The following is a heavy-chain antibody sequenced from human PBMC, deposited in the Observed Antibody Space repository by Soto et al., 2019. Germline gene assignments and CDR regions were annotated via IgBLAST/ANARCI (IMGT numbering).Heavy chain of an antibody. CDR1: GFTFSSYA. CDR2: ISSDETTT. J-gene: IGHJ5*02. D-gene: IGHD2-2*01. Sequence: GSLRLSCAASGFTFSSYAMSWVRQAPRKGLAWVSGISSDETTTTYADSVKGRFTISRDNAKNTLYLQMNSLRAEDTAVYYCARVPYCSSSGCYSWFDPWGQGALVTVSS. CDR3: ARVPYCSSSGCYSWFDP. V-gene: IGHV3-74*01.